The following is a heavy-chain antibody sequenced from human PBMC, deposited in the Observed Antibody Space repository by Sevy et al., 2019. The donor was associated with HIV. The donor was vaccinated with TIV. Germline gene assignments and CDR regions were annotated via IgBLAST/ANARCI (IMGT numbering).Heavy chain of an antibody. CDR1: GYTFTSYA. D-gene: IGHD6-6*01. J-gene: IGHJ4*02. V-gene: IGHV1-3*01. CDR3: AREPEWYSSSALDY. Sequence: ASVKVSCKTSGYTFTSYAMHWVRQAPGQRLEWMGWINAGNGNTKYSQKFQGRDTITRDTSASTAYMELSSLRSEDTAVYYCAREPEWYSSSALDYWGQGTLVTVSS. CDR2: INAGNGNT.